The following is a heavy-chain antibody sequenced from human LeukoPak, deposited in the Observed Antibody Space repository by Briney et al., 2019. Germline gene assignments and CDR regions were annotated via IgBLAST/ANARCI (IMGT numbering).Heavy chain of an antibody. J-gene: IGHJ5*02. CDR2: ISGSGGST. D-gene: IGHD3-3*01. Sequence: GGSPRLSCAASGFTFSSYAMRWVRQAPGKGLEWVSAISGSGGSTYYADSVKGRFTISRDNSKNTLYLQMNSLRAEDTAVYYCARFHLILGFDPWGQGTLVTVSS. CDR3: ARFHLILGFDP. V-gene: IGHV3-23*01. CDR1: GFTFSSYA.